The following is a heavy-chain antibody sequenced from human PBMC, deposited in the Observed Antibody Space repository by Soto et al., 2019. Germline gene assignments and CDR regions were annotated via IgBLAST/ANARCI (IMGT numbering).Heavy chain of an antibody. CDR1: GFTFGDYA. J-gene: IGHJ6*03. V-gene: IGHV3-49*03. CDR3: TRGRLEPPPYSYYYMDV. D-gene: IGHD1-1*01. Sequence: GGSLRLSCTASGFTFGDYAMSWFSQAPGKGLKWVGFIRSKAYGGTTEYAASVKGRFTISRDDSKSIAYLQMNSLKTEDTAVYYCTRGRLEPPPYSYYYMDVWGKGTTVTVSS. CDR2: IRSKAYGGTT.